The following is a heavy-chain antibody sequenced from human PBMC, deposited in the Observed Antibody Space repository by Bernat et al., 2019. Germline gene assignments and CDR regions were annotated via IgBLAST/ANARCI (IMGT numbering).Heavy chain of an antibody. J-gene: IGHJ4*02. V-gene: IGHV3-30-3*01. CDR3: ARSTRSPDY. Sequence: QVQLVESGGGVVQPGRSLRLSCAASGFNFGSYAMHWVRQAPGKGLEWVALISYDGSNEYYADSVKGRFTVSRDNSENTLYLQMNSLRAEDTAVYYCARSTRSPDYWGQGTPVTVSS. CDR1: GFNFGSYA. CDR2: ISYDGSNE.